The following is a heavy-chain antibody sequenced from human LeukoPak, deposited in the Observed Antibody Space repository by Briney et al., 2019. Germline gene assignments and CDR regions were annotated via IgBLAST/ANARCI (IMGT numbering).Heavy chain of an antibody. Sequence: GGSLRLSCAASGFTFSNYWMDWVRQDPGKGLVWVSRISGAGSSTSYADSVKGRFTISRDNAKNTLYLQMNSLRAEDTAVYYCVREDGSSAYYLDAFHIWGQGTMVTVSS. D-gene: IGHD3-22*01. CDR3: VREDGSSAYYLDAFHI. CDR1: GFTFSNYW. J-gene: IGHJ3*02. CDR2: ISGAGSST. V-gene: IGHV3-74*01.